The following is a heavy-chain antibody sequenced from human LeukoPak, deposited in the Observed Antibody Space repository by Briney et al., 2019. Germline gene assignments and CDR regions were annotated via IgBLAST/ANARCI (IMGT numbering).Heavy chain of an antibody. CDR3: ASQRITIFGVVMNWSDP. CDR2: IYYSGST. Sequence: SETLSLTCTVSGGSISNYYWSWIRQPPGKGLEWIGYIYYSGSTNYNPSLKSRVTISVDTSKNQFSLKLSSVTAADAAVYYCASQRITIFGVVMNWSDPWGQGTLVTVSS. J-gene: IGHJ5*02. D-gene: IGHD3-3*01. V-gene: IGHV4-59*01. CDR1: GGSISNYY.